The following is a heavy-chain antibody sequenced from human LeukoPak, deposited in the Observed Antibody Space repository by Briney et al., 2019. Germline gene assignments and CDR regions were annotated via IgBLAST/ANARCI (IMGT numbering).Heavy chain of an antibody. CDR1: GFTFDDYA. V-gene: IGHV3-9*01. J-gene: IGHJ6*04. CDR2: ISWNSGSI. CDR3: AELGITMIGGV. D-gene: IGHD3-10*02. Sequence: GGSLRLSCAASGFTFDDYAIHWVRQAPGKGLEWVSSISWNSGSIGYADSVKGRFTISRVNAKNSLYLQMNSLRAEDTAVYYCAELGITMIGGVWGKGTTVTISS.